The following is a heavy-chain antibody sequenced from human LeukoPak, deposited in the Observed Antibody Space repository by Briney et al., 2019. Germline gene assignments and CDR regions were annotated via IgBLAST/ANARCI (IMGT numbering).Heavy chain of an antibody. CDR2: IYSGGST. CDR1: GFTFSSYA. D-gene: IGHD1-26*01. CDR3: ARGLVGATLFQN. J-gene: IGHJ1*01. Sequence: GGSLRLSCAASGFTFSSYAMSWVRQAPGKGLEWVSVIYSGGSTYYADSVKGRFTISRDNSKNTLYLQMNSLRAEDTAVYYCARGLVGATLFQNWGQGTLVIVSS. V-gene: IGHV3-53*01.